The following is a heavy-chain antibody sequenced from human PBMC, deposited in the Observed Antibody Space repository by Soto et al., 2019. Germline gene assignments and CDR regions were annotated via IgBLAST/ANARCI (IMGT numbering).Heavy chain of an antibody. Sequence: QVQLQQWGAGLLKPSDTLSRTCAVYGGSFSGYYWSWIRQPAGKGLEWSGEINHSGSTNYNPSLKSRVTISVNTSKNQFSLKLSSVTAADTAVYYCARGRRVRCLEWPLGWFDPWGQGTLVTVSS. CDR2: INHSGST. D-gene: IGHD3-3*01. J-gene: IGHJ5*02. V-gene: IGHV4-34*01. CDR3: ARGRRVRCLEWPLGWFDP. CDR1: GGSFSGYY.